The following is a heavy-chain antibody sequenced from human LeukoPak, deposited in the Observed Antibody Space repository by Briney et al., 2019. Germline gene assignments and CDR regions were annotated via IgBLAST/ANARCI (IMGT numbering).Heavy chain of an antibody. J-gene: IGHJ6*02. D-gene: IGHD3-10*01. CDR2: ISSSGSTI. CDR1: GFTFSDYY. Sequence: GGSLRLSCAASGFTFSDYYMSWIRQAPGKGLEWVSYISSSGSTIYYADSVKGRFTISRDNAKNSLYPQMNSLRAEDTAVYYCASFGELLYYYYGMDVWGQGTTVTVSS. CDR3: ASFGELLYYYYGMDV. V-gene: IGHV3-11*01.